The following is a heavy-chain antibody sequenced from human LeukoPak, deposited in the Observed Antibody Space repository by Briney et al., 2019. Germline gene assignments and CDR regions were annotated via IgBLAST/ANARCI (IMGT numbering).Heavy chain of an antibody. CDR3: ARSVAGVAQLDY. CDR1: GYTFTSYD. D-gene: IGHD6-19*01. V-gene: IGHV1-8*01. J-gene: IGHJ4*02. CDR2: MNPNSGNT. Sequence: GASVKVSCKASGYTFTSYDINWVRQATGQGLEWMGWMNPNSGNTGYAQKFQGRVTMTRNTSISTAYMELSSLRAGDTAVYYCARSVAGVAQLDYWGQGTLVTVSS.